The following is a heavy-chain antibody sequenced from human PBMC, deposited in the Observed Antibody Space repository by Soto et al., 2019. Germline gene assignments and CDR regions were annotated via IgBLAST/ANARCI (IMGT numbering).Heavy chain of an antibody. CDR1: GYSFTTHW. J-gene: IGHJ4*02. D-gene: IGHD5-12*01. V-gene: IGHV5-51*01. CDR3: AAPPFAATKSLDK. Sequence: PGESLKISCKTSGYSFTTHWIGWVRHMPGKGLEYMGIIYPGDSDTRYSPSFQGQVTISADNSITTAYLQWSSLRASDTAIYYCAAPPFAATKSLDKGGQGTRVAFSS. CDR2: IYPGDSDT.